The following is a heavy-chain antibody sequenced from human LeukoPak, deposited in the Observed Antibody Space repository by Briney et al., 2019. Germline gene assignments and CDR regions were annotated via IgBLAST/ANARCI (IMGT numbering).Heavy chain of an antibody. Sequence: GASVKVSCKASGYSFTDYYIHWVRQAPGQGLEWMGWINPNSGGTNYARKFEGRFTMTRDTSIRTAYMELSGLRSDDTAFYFFARPVRGYSYRLAGDYWGQGTLVTVSS. CDR1: GYSFTDYY. V-gene: IGHV1-2*02. CDR3: ARPVRGYSYRLAGDY. J-gene: IGHJ4*02. CDR2: INPNSGGT. D-gene: IGHD5-18*01.